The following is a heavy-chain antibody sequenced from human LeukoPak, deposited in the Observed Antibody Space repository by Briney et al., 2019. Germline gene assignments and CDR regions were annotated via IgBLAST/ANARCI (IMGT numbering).Heavy chain of an antibody. D-gene: IGHD2-21*01. J-gene: IGHJ4*02. V-gene: IGHV4-59*08. CDR1: GGSLSGFY. CDR2: IHYSGST. Sequence: SETLSLTCTVSGGSLSGFYWSWVRQPPGKGRECIGYIHYSGSTNYVPSLKSRARISLDTSKNQFSLSLNSVTAADTAVYYCARLGLRIETHSIPDYWGLGTLVTVSS. CDR3: ARLGLRIETHSIPDY.